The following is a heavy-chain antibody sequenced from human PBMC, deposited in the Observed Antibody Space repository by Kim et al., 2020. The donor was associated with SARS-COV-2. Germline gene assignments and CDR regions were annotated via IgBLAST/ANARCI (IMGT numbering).Heavy chain of an antibody. D-gene: IGHD6-13*01. Sequence: GGSLRLSCAASGFTFDDYTMHWVRQAPGKGLEWVSLISWDGGSTYYADSVKGRFTISRDNSKNSLYLQMNSLRTEDTALDYCAKDMLSYSSSPNHWGQGT. V-gene: IGHV3-43*01. CDR2: ISWDGGST. CDR3: AKDMLSYSSSPNH. J-gene: IGHJ5*02. CDR1: GFTFDDYT.